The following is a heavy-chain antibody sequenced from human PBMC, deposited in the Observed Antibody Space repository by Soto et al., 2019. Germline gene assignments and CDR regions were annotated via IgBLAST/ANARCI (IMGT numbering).Heavy chain of an antibody. V-gene: IGHV1-46*01. CDR1: GYTFIRYY. CDR3: ARSLLQGDF. J-gene: IGHJ4*02. CDR2: INPNGGST. D-gene: IGHD2-21*01. Sequence: QVQLVQSGAEVKKPGASVKVSCKASGYTFIRYYIHWVRQAPGQGLKWMAIINPNGGSTNYAQKFRGRVTVTSDTSTTTVSMELNSLGSDDTAVYFCARSLLQGDFWGQGTLVTVSS.